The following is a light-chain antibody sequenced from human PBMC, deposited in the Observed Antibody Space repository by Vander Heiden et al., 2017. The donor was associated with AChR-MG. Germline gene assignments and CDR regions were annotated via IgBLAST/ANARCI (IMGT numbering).Light chain of an antibody. CDR2: RDS. CDR1: NIGSKN. CDR3: QVWDSSTGV. Sequence: SYELTQPLSVSVALGQTARITCGGNNIGSKNVHWYQQKQGQAPVRVIYRDSNRPSGIPERFAGSNSGNTATLTIGRAQAGDEADYYCQVWDSSTGVFGGGTKLTVL. V-gene: IGLV3-9*01. J-gene: IGLJ2*01.